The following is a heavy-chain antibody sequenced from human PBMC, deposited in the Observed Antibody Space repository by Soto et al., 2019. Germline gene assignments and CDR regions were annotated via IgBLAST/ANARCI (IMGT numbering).Heavy chain of an antibody. CDR1: VGTFSSYA. Sequence: VKVSCKSSVGTFSSYAISWGRQAPGQGLEWMGGIIPIFFTANYAQKFQGRFTVSRDNSKNTLYLEMSSLRADDTGFYYCARNSVPTAAANWFDSWGQGTQVTVSS. V-gene: IGHV1-69*06. CDR2: IIPIFFTA. J-gene: IGHJ5*01. CDR3: ARNSVPTAAANWFDS. D-gene: IGHD6-13*01.